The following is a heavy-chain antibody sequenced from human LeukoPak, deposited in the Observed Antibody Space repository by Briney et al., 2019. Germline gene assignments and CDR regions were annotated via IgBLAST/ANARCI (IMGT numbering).Heavy chain of an antibody. Sequence: GGSLRLSCAASGFTFSSYAMSWVRQAPGKGLEWVSAISGSGGSTYYADSVKGRFIISRDNSKNTLYLQMNSLRAEDTAVYYCAKDKDCSSTSCYIGWFDPWGQGTLVTVSS. CDR2: ISGSGGST. D-gene: IGHD2-2*02. CDR3: AKDKDCSSTSCYIGWFDP. V-gene: IGHV3-23*01. CDR1: GFTFSSYA. J-gene: IGHJ5*02.